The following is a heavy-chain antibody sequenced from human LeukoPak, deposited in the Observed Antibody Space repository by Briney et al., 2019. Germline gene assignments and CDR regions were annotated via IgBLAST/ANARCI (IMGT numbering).Heavy chain of an antibody. CDR2: ISYDGSNK. J-gene: IGHJ4*02. CDR1: GFTFRKYG. D-gene: IGHD6-19*01. Sequence: PGGSLRLSCVASGFTFRKYGMHWVRQAPGKGLEWVAVISYDGSNKYYADSAKARFTISRDNAKNSLYLQMHSLRAEDTAVYYCARLRSSGWYFYDYWGQGTLVTVSS. CDR3: ARLRSSGWYFYDY. V-gene: IGHV3-30*03.